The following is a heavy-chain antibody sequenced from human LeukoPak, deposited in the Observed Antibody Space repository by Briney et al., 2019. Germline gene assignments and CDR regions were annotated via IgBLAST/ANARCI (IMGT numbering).Heavy chain of an antibody. D-gene: IGHD3-22*01. CDR3: AISYDSSGYYNFDY. CDR2: ISAYNGNT. V-gene: IGHV1-18*01. CDR1: GYTFTSYG. J-gene: IGHJ4*02. Sequence: ASVKVSCKASGYTFTSYGISWVRQAPGQGLEWMGWISAYNGNTNYAQKLQGRVTMTTDTSTSTAYMELRSLRSDDTAVYYCAISYDSSGYYNFDYWGQGTLVTVSS.